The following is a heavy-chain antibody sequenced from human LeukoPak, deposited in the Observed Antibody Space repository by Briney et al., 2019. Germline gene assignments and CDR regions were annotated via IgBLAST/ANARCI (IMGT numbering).Heavy chain of an antibody. CDR2: IDTAGDT. CDR3: ARVSTVPYDAFDI. CDR1: GFTFSSYD. D-gene: IGHD4-17*01. Sequence: PGGSLRLSCTASGFTFSSYDMHWVRQTTGKGLEWGSAIDTAGDTYYPGSVKGRFTISRENAKHSLYLQMNSLRAGDTAVYYCARVSTVPYDAFDIWGQGTMVTVST. V-gene: IGHV3-13*01. J-gene: IGHJ3*02.